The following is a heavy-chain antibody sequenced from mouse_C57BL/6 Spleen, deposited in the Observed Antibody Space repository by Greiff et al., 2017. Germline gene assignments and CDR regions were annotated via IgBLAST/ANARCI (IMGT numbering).Heavy chain of an antibody. CDR2: IRNKANGYTT. V-gene: IGHV7-3*01. D-gene: IGHD1-3*01. CDR1: GFTFTDYY. CDR3: ARYGDNYRNYAMDY. Sequence: EVQLVESGGGLVQPGGSLSLSCAASGFTFTDYYMSWVRQPPGKALEWLGFIRNKANGYTTEYSASVKGRFTISRDNSQSILYLQMNALRAEDSATYYCARYGDNYRNYAMDYWGQGTSVTVSS. J-gene: IGHJ4*01.